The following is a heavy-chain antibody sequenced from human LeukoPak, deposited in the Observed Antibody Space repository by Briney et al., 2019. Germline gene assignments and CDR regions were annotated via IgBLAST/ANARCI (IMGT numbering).Heavy chain of an antibody. CDR2: IYYSGST. D-gene: IGHD6-6*01. J-gene: IGHJ5*02. V-gene: IGHV4-30-4*01. CDR3: ARESSVSTNWFDP. Sequence: SETLSLTCTVSGGSISSGDYYWSWIRQPPGKGLGWIGYIYYSGSTYYNPSLKSRVTISVDTSRNQFSLKLSSVTAADTAVCYCARESSVSTNWFDPWGQGTLVTVSS. CDR1: GGSISSGDYY.